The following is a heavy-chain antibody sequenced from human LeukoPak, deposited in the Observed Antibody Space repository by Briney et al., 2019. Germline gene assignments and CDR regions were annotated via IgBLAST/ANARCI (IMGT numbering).Heavy chain of an antibody. CDR1: GDSISSGSFH. Sequence: PSQTLSLTCTVSGDSISSGSFHWSWVRQPPGKGLEWVGRIYTSGSTNYNPSLKSRVNISVDTSKNPFSLRLHSVPPADTPLYFCARDLWGYRSSSYYFEYSGHGTLVSVSS. D-gene: IGHD6-6*01. CDR2: IYTSGST. J-gene: IGHJ4*01. CDR3: ARDLWGYRSSSYYFEY. V-gene: IGHV4-61*02.